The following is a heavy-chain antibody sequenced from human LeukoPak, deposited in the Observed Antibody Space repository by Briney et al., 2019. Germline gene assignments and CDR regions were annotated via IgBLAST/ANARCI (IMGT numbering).Heavy chain of an antibody. CDR3: AKDSPEAAGLYNWFDP. Sequence: QSGRSLRLSCAASGFTFSSYGMHWVRQAPGKGLEWVAVIWYDGSNKYYADSVKGRFTISRDNSKNTLFLQMNSLRAEDTAEYYCAKDSPEAAGLYNWFDPWGQGTLVTVSS. V-gene: IGHV3-33*06. CDR2: IWYDGSNK. CDR1: GFTFSSYG. D-gene: IGHD6-13*01. J-gene: IGHJ5*02.